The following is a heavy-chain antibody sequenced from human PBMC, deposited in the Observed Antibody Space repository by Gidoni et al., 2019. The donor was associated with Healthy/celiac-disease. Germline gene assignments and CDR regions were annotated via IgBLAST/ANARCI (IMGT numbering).Heavy chain of an antibody. CDR2: INPSGGST. D-gene: IGHD3-9*01. V-gene: IGHV1-46*01. CDR3: ARTKPLAYDILTGSFDP. Sequence: QVQLVQSGAEVKKPGASVKVSCKASGYTFTSYYMHWVRQAPGQWLEWMGIINPSGGSTSYAQKFQGRVTMTRDTSTSTVYMELSSLRSEDTAVYYCARTKPLAYDILTGSFDPWGQGTLVTVSS. CDR1: GYTFTSYY. J-gene: IGHJ5*02.